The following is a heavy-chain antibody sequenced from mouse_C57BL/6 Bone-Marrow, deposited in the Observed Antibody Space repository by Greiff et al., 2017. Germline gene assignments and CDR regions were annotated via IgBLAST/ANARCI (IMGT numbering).Heavy chain of an antibody. D-gene: IGHD1-1*01. V-gene: IGHV1-69*01. CDR3: ARDEPIYYYGSSYDWFAY. Sequence: VQLQQPGAELVMPGASVKLSCKASGYTFTSYWMHWVKQRPGQGLEWIGEIDPSDSYTNYNQKFKGKSTLTVDKSSSTADMQLSSLTSEYSAVYYWARDEPIYYYGSSYDWFAYWGQGTLVTVS. CDR1: GYTFTSYW. J-gene: IGHJ3*01. CDR2: IDPSDSYT.